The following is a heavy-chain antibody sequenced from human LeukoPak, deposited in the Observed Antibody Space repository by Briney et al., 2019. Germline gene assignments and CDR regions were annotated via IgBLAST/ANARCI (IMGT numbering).Heavy chain of an antibody. CDR3: AKMDTAMVEYFDY. D-gene: IGHD5-18*01. CDR1: GFTFSSYA. V-gene: IGHV3-23*01. Sequence: GGSLRLSCAASGFTFSSYAMSWVRQAPGKGLEWVSAISGSGGSTYYADSVKGRFTISRDNPKNTLYLQMNSLRAEDTAVYYCAKMDTAMVEYFDYWGQGTLVTVSS. CDR2: ISGSGGST. J-gene: IGHJ4*02.